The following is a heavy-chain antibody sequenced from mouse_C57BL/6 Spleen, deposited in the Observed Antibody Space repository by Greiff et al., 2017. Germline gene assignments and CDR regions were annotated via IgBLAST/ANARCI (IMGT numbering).Heavy chain of an antibody. V-gene: IGHV1-4*01. D-gene: IGHD1-1*01. J-gene: IGHJ2*01. CDR1: GYTFTSYT. CDR2: INPSSGYT. CDR3: ATPFITTVVATDY. Sequence: QVQLQQSGAELARPGASVKMSCKASGYTFTSYTMHWVKQRPGQGLAWIGYINPSSGYTKYNQKFKDKATLTADKSSSTAYMQLSSLTSEDSAVYYCATPFITTVVATDYWGQGTTLTVSS.